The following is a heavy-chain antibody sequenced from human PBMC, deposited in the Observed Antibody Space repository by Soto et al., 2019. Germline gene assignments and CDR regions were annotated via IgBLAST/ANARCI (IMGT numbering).Heavy chain of an antibody. CDR3: ARGGTPTYSPYGMDV. CDR1: GYSFTSYW. D-gene: IGHD6-13*01. V-gene: IGHV5-51*01. CDR2: IYPGDSDT. Sequence: GESLTISCKGYGYSFTSYWIGWERQMPGKCLEWMGIIYPGDSDTRYSPSFQGQVTISADKSISTAYLQWSSLKASDPSMYYCARGGTPTYSPYGMDVWGQGTTVTVSS. J-gene: IGHJ6*02.